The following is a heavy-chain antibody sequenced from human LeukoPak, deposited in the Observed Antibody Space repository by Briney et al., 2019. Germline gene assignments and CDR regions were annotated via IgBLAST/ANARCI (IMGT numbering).Heavy chain of an antibody. D-gene: IGHD3-3*01. J-gene: IGHJ3*02. Sequence: GGSLRLSCAASGFTFTIFGLNWVRQAPGKGPEWVSYIDARSGITYYADSVQGRFTISRDDARESVFLQMDGLRVDDTAVYYCAKTYDFGRGPPGDAFDNWGPGAWVIVSA. CDR2: IDARSGIT. CDR1: GFTFTIFG. CDR3: AKTYDFGRGPPGDAFDN. V-gene: IGHV3-48*01.